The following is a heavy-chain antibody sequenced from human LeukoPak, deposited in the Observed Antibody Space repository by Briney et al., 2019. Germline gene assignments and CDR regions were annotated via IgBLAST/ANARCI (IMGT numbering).Heavy chain of an antibody. CDR1: GGSISSYY. D-gene: IGHD6-19*01. J-gene: IGHJ4*02. Sequence: PSETLSLTFTVSGGSISSYYRSWIRQPPGKGLEWIGYIYYSGSTNYNPSLKSRVTMSIDTSKNQFSLKLTSVTAADTATYYCARETSLAGFASGLGFNYWGQGILVTVSS. V-gene: IGHV4-59*01. CDR2: IYYSGST. CDR3: ARETSLAGFASGLGFNY.